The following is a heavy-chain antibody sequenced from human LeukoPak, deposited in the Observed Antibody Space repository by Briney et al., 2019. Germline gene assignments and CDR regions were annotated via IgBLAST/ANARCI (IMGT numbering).Heavy chain of an antibody. Sequence: PSETLSLTCTVSGGSISSSSYYWGWIRQPPGKGLEWIGSIYYSGSTYYNPSLKSRVTISVDTSKNQFSLKLSSVTAADTAVYYCARTQERDKIVDYWGQGTLVTVSS. CDR2: IYYSGST. CDR1: GGSISSSSYY. D-gene: IGHD1-26*01. CDR3: ARTQERDKIVDY. V-gene: IGHV4-39*07. J-gene: IGHJ4*02.